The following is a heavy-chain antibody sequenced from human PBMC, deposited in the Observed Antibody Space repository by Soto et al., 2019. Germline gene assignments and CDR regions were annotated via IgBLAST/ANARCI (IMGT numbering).Heavy chain of an antibody. CDR3: ARDSLGITAAGHY. CDR1: GASIXGYY. D-gene: IGHD3-16*01. V-gene: IGHV4-4*07. CDR2: VYTHGST. J-gene: IGHJ4*02. Sequence: ETXSLTCIISGASIXGYYWSCIRQPAGKGLEWIGRVYTHGSTSYNPSLKSRVTMSLDTSKNRFSLRLSSVTAADTDVYYCARDSLGITAAGHYWGQGTLGTVSS.